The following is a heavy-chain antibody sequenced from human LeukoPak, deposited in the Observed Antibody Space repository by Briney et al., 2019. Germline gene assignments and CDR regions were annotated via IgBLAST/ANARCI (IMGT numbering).Heavy chain of an antibody. CDR3: ARGDLYYESSGAIDY. J-gene: IGHJ4*02. Sequence: GESLKISCKGSGYSFTSYWISWVRQMPGKGLEWMGIIYPGDSDTRYSPSFQGQVTISADKSISTAYLQWSSLKASDTAMYYCARGDLYYESSGAIDYWGQGTLVTVSS. CDR1: GYSFTSYW. CDR2: IYPGDSDT. D-gene: IGHD3-22*01. V-gene: IGHV5-51*01.